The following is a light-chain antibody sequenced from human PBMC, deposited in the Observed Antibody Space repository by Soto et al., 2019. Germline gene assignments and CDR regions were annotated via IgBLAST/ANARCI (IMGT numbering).Light chain of an antibody. CDR1: QSVSSY. CDR2: DAS. V-gene: IGKV3-11*01. Sequence: EVVLTQSPVTLSLSPGERATLSCRASQSVSSYLAWYQQKPGQAPRLLIYDASNRATGIPARFSGGGSGTDFTLTISSLEPEDFAVYYCQQQNNGPITFGQGTRLEIK. CDR3: QQQNNGPIT. J-gene: IGKJ5*01.